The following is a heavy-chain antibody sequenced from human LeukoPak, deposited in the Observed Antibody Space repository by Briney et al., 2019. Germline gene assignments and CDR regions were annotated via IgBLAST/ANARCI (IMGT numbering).Heavy chain of an antibody. V-gene: IGHV3-30*02. CDR2: IRSDGSNK. Sequence: GGSLRLSCAGSGFSFSSYGMHWVRQAPGKGLEWMAFIRSDGSNKYYADSVKGRFTISRDNSKNTLYLQMNSLRAEDTAVYYCAKVHGTNYYDSSGYYYAFDYWGQGTLVTVSS. J-gene: IGHJ4*02. CDR3: AKVHGTNYYDSSGYYYAFDY. CDR1: GFSFSSYG. D-gene: IGHD3-22*01.